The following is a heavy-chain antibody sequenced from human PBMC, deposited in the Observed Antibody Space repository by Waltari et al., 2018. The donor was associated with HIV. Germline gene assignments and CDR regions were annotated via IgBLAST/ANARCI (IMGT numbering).Heavy chain of an antibody. CDR2: IRGGGET. CDR1: GFIFTDFA. Sequence: QLLESGGGLVEPGGSLRLSCAASGFIFTDFAMDWVRQAPGKGMEWVSAIRGGGETFYADSVKGRCTISRDNSKNTLYLQMNSLRADDAAVYYCVKDSGRAADVFDLWGQGTMATVSS. CDR3: VKDSGRAADVFDL. J-gene: IGHJ3*01. V-gene: IGHV3-23*01. D-gene: IGHD3-10*01.